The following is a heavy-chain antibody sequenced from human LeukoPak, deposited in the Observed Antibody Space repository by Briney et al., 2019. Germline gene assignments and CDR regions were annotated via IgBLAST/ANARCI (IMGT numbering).Heavy chain of an antibody. CDR2: IKEDGSEK. J-gene: IGHJ3*02. V-gene: IGHV3-7*01. CDR3: ARDWVAGVPFDAFDI. D-gene: IGHD3-10*01. Sequence: GGSLRLSCVASGFTLSNYWMSWVRQAPGKGLEWVANIKEDGSEKCYVGSVKGRFTISRDNAKNSLYLHMDSLTAEDTAIYYCARDWVAGVPFDAFDIWGQGTMVSVSS. CDR1: GFTLSNYW.